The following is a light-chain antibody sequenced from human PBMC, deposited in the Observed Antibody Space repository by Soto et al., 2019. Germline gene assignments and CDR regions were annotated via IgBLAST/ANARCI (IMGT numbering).Light chain of an antibody. V-gene: IGKV4-1*01. Sequence: DIVMTQSPDSLAVSLGERATINCKSSQSVLYSSDNKNYLAWYQQKPGQPPKLLIHWASTRESGVPDRFSGSGSGTDFTLTISSLQAEDVAVYYCQQYYRTPLAFGGGTKVEIK. CDR2: WAS. J-gene: IGKJ4*01. CDR3: QQYYRTPLA. CDR1: QSVLYSSDNKNY.